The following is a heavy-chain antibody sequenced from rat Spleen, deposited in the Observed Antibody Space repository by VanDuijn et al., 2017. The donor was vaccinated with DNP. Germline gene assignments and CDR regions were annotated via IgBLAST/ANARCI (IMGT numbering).Heavy chain of an antibody. CDR2: ISTGGSST. V-gene: IGHV5-25*01. J-gene: IGHJ4*01. D-gene: IGHD1-4*01. CDR1: GFTFSNYY. CDR3: ARSKLPGYVMDA. Sequence: EVQLVESDGGLVQPGRSLKLSCAASGFTFSNYYMAWVRQAPTKGLEWVASISTGGSSTYYRDSVKGRFTISRDNAKSTLYLKMDSLRSEDTATYYCARSKLPGYVMDAWGQGASVTVSS.